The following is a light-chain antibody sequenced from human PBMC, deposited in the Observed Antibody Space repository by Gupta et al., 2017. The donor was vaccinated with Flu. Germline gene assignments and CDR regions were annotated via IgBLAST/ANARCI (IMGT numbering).Light chain of an antibody. V-gene: IGKV1-17*01. CDR3: RQHNTFPRT. Sequence: PASLSASAGDRVTITCRASQDIRNYLAWFQQKPGNAPRRLIYGAYTVQTGVPSRFSGRGSGTEFSLTISSLQPEDFATYYCRQHNTFPRTFGQGTKVELK. CDR1: QDIRNY. CDR2: GAY. J-gene: IGKJ1*01.